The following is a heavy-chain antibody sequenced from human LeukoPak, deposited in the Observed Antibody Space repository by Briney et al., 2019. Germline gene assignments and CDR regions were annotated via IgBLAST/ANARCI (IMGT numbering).Heavy chain of an antibody. CDR2: IYYSGST. Sequence: TSETLSLTCTVSGGSISSGDYYWSWIRQPPGKGLEWIGYIYYSGSTYYNPSLKSRVTISVDTSKNQFSLKLSSVTAADTAVYYCARQGITTHLDYWGQGTLVTVSS. CDR1: GGSISSGDYY. J-gene: IGHJ4*02. D-gene: IGHD4-11*01. CDR3: ARQGITTHLDY. V-gene: IGHV4-30-4*01.